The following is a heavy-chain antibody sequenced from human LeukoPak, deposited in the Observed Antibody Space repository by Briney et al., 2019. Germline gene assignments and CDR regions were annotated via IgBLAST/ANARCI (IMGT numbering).Heavy chain of an antibody. CDR3: ARYEQQSSYLDYMDV. CDR1: GGSISSYY. V-gene: IGHV4-59*01. Sequence: PSETRSLTCTVSGGSISSYYWSWIRQPPGKGLEWIGYIYYSGSTNYNPSLKSRVTISVDTSKNQFSLKLSSVTAADTAVYYCARYEQQSSYLDYMDVWGKGTTVTVSS. CDR2: IYYSGST. J-gene: IGHJ6*03. D-gene: IGHD6-13*01.